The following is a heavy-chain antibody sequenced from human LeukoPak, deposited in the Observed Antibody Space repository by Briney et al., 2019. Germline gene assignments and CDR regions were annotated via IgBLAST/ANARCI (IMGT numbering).Heavy chain of an antibody. Sequence: GGSLRLSCATSGFSFSTQEMTWVRQAPGKGMEWESYISSNSRTIYYADSVKGRFTISRDNTRNSVFLQLNSLRVEDTGFYYCARGSYTGFDLYFDYWGQGTLVTVSS. J-gene: IGHJ4*02. CDR1: GFSFSTQE. D-gene: IGHD5-12*01. CDR3: ARGSYTGFDLYFDY. CDR2: ISSNSRTI. V-gene: IGHV3-48*03.